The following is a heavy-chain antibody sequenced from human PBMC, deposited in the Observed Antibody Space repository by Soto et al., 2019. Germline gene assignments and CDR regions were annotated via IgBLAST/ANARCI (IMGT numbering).Heavy chain of an antibody. J-gene: IGHJ6*02. CDR3: AREGAGRYYYYGMDV. CDR2: ISYDGSNK. CDR1: GFTFSSYA. Sequence: QVQLVESGGGVVQPGRSLRLSCAASGFTFSSYAMHWVRQAPGKGLEWVAVISYDGSNKYYADSVKGRFTISRDNSKNTLYLQMNSLIAEDTAVYYCAREGAGRYYYYGMDVWGQGTTVTVSS. V-gene: IGHV3-30-3*01.